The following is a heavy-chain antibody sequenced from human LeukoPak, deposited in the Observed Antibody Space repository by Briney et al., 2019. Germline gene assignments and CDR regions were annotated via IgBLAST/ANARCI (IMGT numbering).Heavy chain of an antibody. CDR3: AKRYMPDY. J-gene: IGHJ4*02. V-gene: IGHV3-30-3*02. CDR2: ISYDGSNK. CDR1: GFTFSSYA. D-gene: IGHD2-8*01. Sequence: PGRSLRLSCAASGFTFSSYAMHWVRQAPGKGLEWVAVISYDGSNKYYADSVKGRFTISRDNSKNTLYLQMNSLRAEDTAVYYCAKRYMPDYWGQGTLVTVSS.